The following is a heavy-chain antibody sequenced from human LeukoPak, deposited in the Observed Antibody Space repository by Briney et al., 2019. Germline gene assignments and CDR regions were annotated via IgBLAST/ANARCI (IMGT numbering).Heavy chain of an antibody. V-gene: IGHV3-33*01. CDR3: ARNQGTVAQGVTVQSPGYFDY. Sequence: PGRSLRLSCAASGFRFSDSGMHWVRQSPGKGLEWVAIIWYDGSGKYYADSVKGRFTISRDNSRNTVYLQMNSLRAEDTAVYFCARNQGTVAQGVTVQSPGYFDYWGQGTLVTVSS. CDR2: IWYDGSGK. D-gene: IGHD3-10*01. CDR1: GFRFSDSG. J-gene: IGHJ4*02.